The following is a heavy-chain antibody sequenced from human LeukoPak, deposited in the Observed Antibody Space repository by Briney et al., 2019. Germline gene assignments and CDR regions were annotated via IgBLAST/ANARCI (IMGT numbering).Heavy chain of an antibody. J-gene: IGHJ4*02. CDR3: VGATGFDY. Sequence: GGSLRLSCAVSGFTVSSNYMSWVRQAPGKGLEWVSVIHSGGSTYYADSVKGRFTSSRDKSKNTVYLQMNSLRAEDTAVYFCVGATGFDYWGQGTLVTVSS. D-gene: IGHD4-17*01. CDR2: IHSGGST. CDR1: GFTVSSNY. V-gene: IGHV3-66*01.